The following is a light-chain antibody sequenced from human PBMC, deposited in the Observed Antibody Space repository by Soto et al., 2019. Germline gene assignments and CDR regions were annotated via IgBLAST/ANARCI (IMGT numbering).Light chain of an antibody. CDR2: DVT. CDR3: SSYTTSNTLV. V-gene: IGLV2-14*03. CDR1: SSDVGAYNF. J-gene: IGLJ2*01. Sequence: QSALTQPASVSGSPGQSITISCTGTSSDVGAYNFVSWYQQHPGKAPKLMIYDVTNRPSGVSSRFSGSKSGNTASLAISGLQAEDGADYSCSSYTTSNTLVFGGGTKVTVL.